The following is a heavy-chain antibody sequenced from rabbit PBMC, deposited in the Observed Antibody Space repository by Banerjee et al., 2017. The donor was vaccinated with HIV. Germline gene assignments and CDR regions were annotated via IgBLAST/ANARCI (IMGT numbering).Heavy chain of an antibody. CDR3: ARGGYAGYS. V-gene: IGHV1S45*01. J-gene: IGHJ2*01. CDR1: GFTLSSSYW. D-gene: IGHD7-1*01. CDR2: IYAGSSGST. Sequence: EQLEESGGDLVKPEGSLTLTCKASGFTLSSSYWMCWVRQAPGKGLEWIGCIYAGSSGSTYYARWAKGRFTISKTSSTTVTLQMTSLTAADTATYFCARGGYAGYSWGQGTLVTVS.